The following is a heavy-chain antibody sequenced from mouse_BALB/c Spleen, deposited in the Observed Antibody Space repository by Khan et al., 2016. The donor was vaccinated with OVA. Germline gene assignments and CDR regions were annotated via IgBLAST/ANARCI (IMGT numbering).Heavy chain of an antibody. CDR1: GYTFTSYW. CDR2: INPTSGYT. J-gene: IGHJ2*01. V-gene: IGHV1-7*01. CDR3: ARDRIDY. Sequence: QVQLKQSGAELAKPGASVKMSCTASGYTFTSYWMHWIKQRPGQGLEWIGYINPTSGYTDYNHKFKDKATLTADKSSSPAYLQLSTLTSDDSAVYYCARDRIDYWGQGTALTVSS.